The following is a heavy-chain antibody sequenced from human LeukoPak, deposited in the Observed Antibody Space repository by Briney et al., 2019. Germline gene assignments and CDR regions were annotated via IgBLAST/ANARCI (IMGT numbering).Heavy chain of an antibody. CDR3: ARAGRIAAAGTSRSQFPDAFDI. CDR1: GYTFTSYG. D-gene: IGHD6-13*01. J-gene: IGHJ3*02. Sequence: ASVKVSCKASGYTFTSYGISWVRQAPGQGLEWMGWISAYNGNTNYAQKLQGRVTMTTDTSTSTAYMELRSLRSGDTAVYYCARAGRIAAAGTSRSQFPDAFDIWGQGTMVTVSS. CDR2: ISAYNGNT. V-gene: IGHV1-18*01.